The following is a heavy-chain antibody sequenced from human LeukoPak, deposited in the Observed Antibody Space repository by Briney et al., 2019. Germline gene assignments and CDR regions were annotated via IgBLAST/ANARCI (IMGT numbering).Heavy chain of an antibody. D-gene: IGHD2/OR15-2a*01. J-gene: IGHJ4*02. Sequence: GVLRLSCAASGFTFSSYAMSWVRQAPGKGLEWASAIFSSGDTTYYADSVKGRFTISRDNSKNTLYLQMKSLRAEDTAIYYCAKDHISLSTQTYDYWGQGTLVTVSS. V-gene: IGHV3-23*01. CDR1: GFTFSSYA. CDR2: IFSSGDTT. CDR3: AKDHISLSTQTYDY.